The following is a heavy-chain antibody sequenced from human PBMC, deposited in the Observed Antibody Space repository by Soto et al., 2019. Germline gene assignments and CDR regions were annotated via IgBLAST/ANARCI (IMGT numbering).Heavy chain of an antibody. D-gene: IGHD2-8*01. J-gene: IGHJ6*02. CDR3: ARDSVRYCRDGVCYQGYYYFAMDV. V-gene: IGHV1-18*01. CDR2: SSASNGNT. Sequence: SAKVCCEARGESLGSCGWSWVRQDTGEGRERMGWSSASNGNTNYAQKLQGRVTMTTDTSTGTAYMELRSLRSDDTATYYCARDSVRYCRDGVCYQGYYYFAMDVRGQGTTVTVS. CDR1: GESLGSCG.